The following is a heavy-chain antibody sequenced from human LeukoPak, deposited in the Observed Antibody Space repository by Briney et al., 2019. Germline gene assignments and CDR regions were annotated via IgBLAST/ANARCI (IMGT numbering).Heavy chain of an antibody. CDR1: GFTFSSSA. Sequence: GGSLRLSCAASGFTFSSSAMHWVRQAPGKGLEWVAIISYDETNKYYADSVKGRFTISRDNAKNSLYLQMNSLRAEDTAVYYCAGERVWYYDSSGYLPDYWGQGTLVTVSS. J-gene: IGHJ4*02. CDR3: AGERVWYYDSSGYLPDY. V-gene: IGHV3-30*04. D-gene: IGHD3-22*01. CDR2: ISYDETNK.